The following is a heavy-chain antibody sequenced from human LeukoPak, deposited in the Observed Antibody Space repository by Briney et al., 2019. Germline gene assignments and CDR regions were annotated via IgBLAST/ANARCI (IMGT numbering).Heavy chain of an antibody. D-gene: IGHD3-3*01. CDR1: GGSISSGGYS. V-gene: IGHV4-30-2*01. CDR2: IYHSGST. Sequence: SETLSLTCAVSGGSISSGGYSWSWIRQPPGKGLEWIGYIYHSGSTYYNPSLKSRVTISVDRSKNQFSLKLSSVTAADTAVYYCARVSSRFLEWLLYRSYAFDIWGQGTMVTVSS. J-gene: IGHJ3*02. CDR3: ARVSSRFLEWLLYRSYAFDI.